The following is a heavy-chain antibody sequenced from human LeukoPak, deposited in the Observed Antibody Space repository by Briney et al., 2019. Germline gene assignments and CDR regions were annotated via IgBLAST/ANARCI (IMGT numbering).Heavy chain of an antibody. V-gene: IGHV3-74*01. D-gene: IGHD4-11*01. CDR3: ARSNHGCHDY. CDR2: NGSST. CDR1: GFTFSSYW. Sequence: PGGSLRLSCAASGFTFSSYWMHWVRQAPGKGLVWVSRNGSSTPYADSVKGRFTISRDNAKNTLCPQMNSLRAEDTAVYYCARSNHGCHDYWGQGTLVTVSS. J-gene: IGHJ4*02.